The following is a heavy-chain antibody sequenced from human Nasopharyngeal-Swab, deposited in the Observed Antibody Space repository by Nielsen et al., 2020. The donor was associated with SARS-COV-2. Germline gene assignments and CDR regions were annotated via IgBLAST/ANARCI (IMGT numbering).Heavy chain of an antibody. V-gene: IGHV3-49*01. CDR1: GFTFGDYA. CDR3: ARSVGSFYGQGAFDI. J-gene: IGHJ3*02. D-gene: IGHD1-26*01. CDR2: IRSKTYGGAP. Sequence: GGSLRLSCTTSGFTFGDYAMSWFRQAPGKGLEWVGFIRSKTYGGAPEYAASVKGRFTISRDGAESIAYLQMNSLETEDIGVYYCARSVGSFYGQGAFDIWGQGTMVTVSS.